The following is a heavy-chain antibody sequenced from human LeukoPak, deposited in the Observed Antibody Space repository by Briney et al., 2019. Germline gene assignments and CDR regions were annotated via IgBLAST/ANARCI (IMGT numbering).Heavy chain of an antibody. D-gene: IGHD3-22*01. Sequence: GGSLRLSCAASGFTFSSYAMHWVRQAPGKGLEWVAVISYDGSNKYYADSVKGRFTISRDNSKNTLYLQMNSLRAEDTAVYYCARDLTMIVVVTTEGIFDYWGQGTLVTVSS. CDR3: ARDLTMIVVVTTEGIFDY. V-gene: IGHV3-30-3*01. CDR2: ISYDGSNK. J-gene: IGHJ4*02. CDR1: GFTFSSYA.